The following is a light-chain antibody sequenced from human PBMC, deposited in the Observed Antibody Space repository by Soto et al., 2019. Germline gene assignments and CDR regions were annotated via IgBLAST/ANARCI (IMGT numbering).Light chain of an antibody. Sequence: IQMTQSPSSLSAXXGXXXXIXXXASQGIGSWLAWYQQQPGKAPKLLIYAASTLQSGVPSRFSGSGSGTDFTLTISSLQPEDFATYYCQQAHSLPRTFGQGTKVDI. CDR3: QQAHSLPRT. J-gene: IGKJ1*01. V-gene: IGKV1-12*01. CDR2: AAS. CDR1: QGIGSW.